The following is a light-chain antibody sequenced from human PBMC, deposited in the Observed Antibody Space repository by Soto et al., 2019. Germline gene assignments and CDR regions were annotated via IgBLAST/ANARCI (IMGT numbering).Light chain of an antibody. CDR2: SND. CDR1: TSNIGSNT. V-gene: IGLV1-44*01. CDR3: AIWDLTLSAWV. J-gene: IGLJ3*02. Sequence: QSVLTQPPSASGTPGQRVTISCSGTTSNIGSNTVSWYHHLPGTAPKLLIYSNDQRPSGVPDRFSGSKSGTSASLAISGLRSEDEADYYCAIWDLTLSAWVFGGGTKLTVL.